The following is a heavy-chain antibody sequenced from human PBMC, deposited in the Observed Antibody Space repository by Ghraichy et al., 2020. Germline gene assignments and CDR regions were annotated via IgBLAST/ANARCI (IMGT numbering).Heavy chain of an antibody. CDR2: IYHSGST. D-gene: IGHD3-10*01. V-gene: IGHV4-39*01. J-gene: IGHJ6*02. Sequence: SETLSLTCSVSGGSISTTTYYWGWIRQPPGKGLEWIGNIYHSGSTYYNPSLGSRVTISVDTSKNHFSLNLSSVTAADTALYYCARQGGYYYSSASPRHVLLDVWGQGTTVTVSS. CDR1: GGSISTTTYY. CDR3: ARQGGYYYSSASPRHVLLDV.